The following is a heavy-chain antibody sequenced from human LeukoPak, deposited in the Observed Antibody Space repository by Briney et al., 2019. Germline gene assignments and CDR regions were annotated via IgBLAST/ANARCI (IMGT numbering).Heavy chain of an antibody. V-gene: IGHV7-4-1*02. CDR3: ARDQSSSWSNYYYMDV. D-gene: IGHD6-13*01. CDR1: GYIFDIYA. J-gene: IGHJ6*03. CDR2: INTNTGNP. Sequence: ASVKVSRKASGYIFDIYALIWVRQAPGQGLELMGWINTNTGNPTYAQGFTGRFVFSLDTSVSTAYLQISSLKAEDTAVYYCARDQSSSWSNYYYMDVWGKGTTVTVSS.